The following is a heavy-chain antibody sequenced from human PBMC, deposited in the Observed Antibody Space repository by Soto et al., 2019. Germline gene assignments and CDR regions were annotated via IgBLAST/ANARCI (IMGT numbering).Heavy chain of an antibody. CDR2: ISYDGSNR. CDR1: GFTFSRFG. J-gene: IGHJ4*02. D-gene: IGHD3-16*01. V-gene: IGHV3-30*18. Sequence: GGSLRLSCAASGFTFSRFGMHWVRQAPGKGLEWVAVISYDGSNRFYADSVKGRFTISRDNSKNTLYLQMNSLRAEDTAVYYRAKSVAGGAHYWGQGTLVTVSS. CDR3: AKSVAGGAHY.